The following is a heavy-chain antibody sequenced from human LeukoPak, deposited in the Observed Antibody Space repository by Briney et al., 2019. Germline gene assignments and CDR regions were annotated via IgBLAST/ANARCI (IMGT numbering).Heavy chain of an antibody. Sequence: GGSLRLSCAASGFSFSNYGMHWVRQAPGKGLEWVAVIWYDGSNKYYADSVKGRFTISSDNSKNTLYLQMNSLRVEDTAIYYCARGGCRSTSCYDPWGQGTLVTVSS. CDR3: ARGGCRSTSCYDP. CDR2: IWYDGSNK. D-gene: IGHD2-2*01. V-gene: IGHV3-33*01. CDR1: GFSFSNYG. J-gene: IGHJ5*02.